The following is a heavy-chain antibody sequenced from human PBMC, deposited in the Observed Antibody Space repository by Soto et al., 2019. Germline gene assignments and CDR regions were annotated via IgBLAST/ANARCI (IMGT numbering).Heavy chain of an antibody. CDR1: GGSFSGYY. CDR3: ARESGRYCSGGSCYSVMVNNYYYYYMDV. D-gene: IGHD2-15*01. J-gene: IGHJ6*03. CDR2: INHSGST. V-gene: IGHV4-34*01. Sequence: SETLSLTCAVYGGSFSGYYWSWIRQPPGKGLEWIGEINHSGSTNYNPSLKSRVTISVDTSKNQFSLKLSSVTAADTAVYYCARESGRYCSGGSCYSVMVNNYYYYYMDVWGKGTTVT.